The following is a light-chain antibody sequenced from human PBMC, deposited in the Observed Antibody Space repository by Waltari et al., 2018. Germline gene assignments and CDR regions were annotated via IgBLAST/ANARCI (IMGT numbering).Light chain of an antibody. Sequence: QSVLTQPPSVSGAPGQRVTISCTGSSSNIGAGYDVPRYQQLPGTAPKLPVYGNSNRPSGVPDRFSGSKSGTSASLAITGLQAEDEADYYCQSYDSSLSGVVFGGGTKLTVL. CDR1: SSNIGAGYD. CDR3: QSYDSSLSGVV. J-gene: IGLJ2*01. CDR2: GNS. V-gene: IGLV1-40*01.